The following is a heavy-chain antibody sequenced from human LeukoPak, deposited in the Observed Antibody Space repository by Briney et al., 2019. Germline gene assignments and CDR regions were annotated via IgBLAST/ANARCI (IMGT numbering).Heavy chain of an antibody. CDR3: AKDTMVRGLVDN. V-gene: IGHV3-23*01. CDR2: ISGSGDAT. D-gene: IGHD3-10*01. Sequence: GGSLRLSCAASGFTFSTYAMSWVRQAPGEGLEWVSSISGSGDATYYADSVKGRFTISRDNSKNTLYLQMNSLRVEDTAIYYCAKDTMVRGLVDNRGQGTLVTVSS. CDR1: GFTFSTYA. J-gene: IGHJ4*02.